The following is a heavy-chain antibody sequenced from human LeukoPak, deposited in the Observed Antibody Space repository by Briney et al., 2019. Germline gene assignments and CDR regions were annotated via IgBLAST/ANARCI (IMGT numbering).Heavy chain of an antibody. Sequence: GGSLRLSCAASGFTFSSYSMNWVRQAPGKGLEWVSSISSSSSYIYYADSVKGRFTISRDNAKNSLYLQMNSLRAEDTAVYYCARDVVATSGDAFDIWGQGTMVTVSS. CDR3: ARDVVATSGDAFDI. D-gene: IGHD5-12*01. CDR1: GFTFSSYS. V-gene: IGHV3-21*01. J-gene: IGHJ3*02. CDR2: ISSSSSYI.